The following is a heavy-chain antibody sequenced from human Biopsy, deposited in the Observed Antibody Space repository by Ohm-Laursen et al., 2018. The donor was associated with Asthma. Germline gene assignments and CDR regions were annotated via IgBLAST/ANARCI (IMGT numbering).Heavy chain of an antibody. V-gene: IGHV4-30-2*01. D-gene: IGHD3-22*01. J-gene: IGHJ6*02. CDR1: GDSINSGGYS. Sequence: TLSLTCAVSGDSINSGGYSGELIPPPPGKGPGWDALPFYQRNPPPNPSLKSRVTISVDRSKRQFSLKVNSVTAADTAVYYCARMITMIQAANYYSYAMDVWGQGTTVTVSS. CDR2: PFYQRNP. CDR3: ARMITMIQAANYYSYAMDV.